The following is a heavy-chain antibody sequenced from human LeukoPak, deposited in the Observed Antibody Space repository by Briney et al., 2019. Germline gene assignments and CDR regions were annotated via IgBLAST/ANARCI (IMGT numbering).Heavy chain of an antibody. CDR3: AKTIRTYGDYHTLDY. CDR2: ISYDGNNK. J-gene: IGHJ4*02. CDR1: GFTFSSYA. Sequence: PGRSLRLSCAASGFTFSSYAMHWVRQAPGKGLEWVAVISYDGNNKYDVDSVKGRFTISRDNSKNTLYLQMNSLRPEDSATYYCAKTIRTYGDYHTLDYWGQGTLVTVSS. D-gene: IGHD4-17*01. V-gene: IGHV3-30*04.